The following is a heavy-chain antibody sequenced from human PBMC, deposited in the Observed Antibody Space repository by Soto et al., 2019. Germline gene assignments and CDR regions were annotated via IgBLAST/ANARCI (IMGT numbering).Heavy chain of an antibody. CDR2: ISGSGGST. CDR1: GFTFSSYA. CDR3: AKTGGGYSYGFDSRRKYFDY. Sequence: EVQLLESGGGLVQPGGSLRLSCAASGFTFSSYAMSWVRQAPGKGLEWVSAISGSGGSTYYADSVKGRFTISRDNSKNTLYLQMNSLRAEDTAVYYCAKTGGGYSYGFDSRRKYFDYWGQGTLVTVSS. J-gene: IGHJ4*02. V-gene: IGHV3-23*01. D-gene: IGHD5-18*01.